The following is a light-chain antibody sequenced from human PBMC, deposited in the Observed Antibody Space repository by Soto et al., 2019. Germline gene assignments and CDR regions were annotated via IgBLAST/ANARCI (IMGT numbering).Light chain of an antibody. V-gene: IGKV3-11*01. CDR3: QQYNSS. CDR2: DTS. CDR1: QSVSTY. J-gene: IGKJ2*01. Sequence: EIVLTQSPAILSLSPGERATLSCRASQSVSTYLAWYQQKPGQAPRLLIYDTSNRASGVPARFSGSGSGTDFTLTISSLEPEDFAVYYCQQYNSSFGQGTKLEIK.